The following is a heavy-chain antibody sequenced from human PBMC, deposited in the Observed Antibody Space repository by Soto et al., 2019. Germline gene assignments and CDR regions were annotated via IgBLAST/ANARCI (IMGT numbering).Heavy chain of an antibody. CDR1: GYTFTSYG. Sequence: ASVKVSCKASGYTFTSYGISWVRQAPGQGLEWMGWISAYNGNTNYAQKLQGRVTMTTDTSTSTAYMELRSLRSDDTAVYYCAREKGLWFGESLNGGDVWGQGTTVTVSS. D-gene: IGHD3-10*01. CDR2: ISAYNGNT. V-gene: IGHV1-18*01. J-gene: IGHJ6*02. CDR3: AREKGLWFGESLNGGDV.